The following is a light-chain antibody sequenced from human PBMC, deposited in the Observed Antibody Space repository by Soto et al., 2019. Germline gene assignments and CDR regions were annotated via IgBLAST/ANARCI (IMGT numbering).Light chain of an antibody. CDR1: QSLNNR. J-gene: IGKJ1*01. V-gene: IGKV1-5*01. Sequence: DIQLTQSPSTLSASVGDRVTITCRASQSLNNRLAWYQQKPGKAPKLLIYAASSLHSGVPTRFRGSESGTDFTLTISSLQPEDVATYYCQQRGTFGLGTKVDIK. CDR2: AAS. CDR3: QQRGT.